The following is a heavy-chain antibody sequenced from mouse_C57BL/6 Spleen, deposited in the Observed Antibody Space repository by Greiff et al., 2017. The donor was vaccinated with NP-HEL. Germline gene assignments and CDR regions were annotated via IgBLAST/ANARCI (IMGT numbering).Heavy chain of an antibody. Sequence: VMLVESGPGLVAPSQSLSITCTVSGFSLTSYGVDWVRQSPGKGLELLGVIWGVGSTHYNSALKSRLSISKDNSKSQVFLKMNSLQTDDTAMYYCSSDEDYDGTMDYWGQGTSVTVSS. CDR3: SSDEDYDGTMDY. D-gene: IGHD2-4*01. V-gene: IGHV2-6*01. CDR1: GFSLTSYG. CDR2: IWGVGST. J-gene: IGHJ4*01.